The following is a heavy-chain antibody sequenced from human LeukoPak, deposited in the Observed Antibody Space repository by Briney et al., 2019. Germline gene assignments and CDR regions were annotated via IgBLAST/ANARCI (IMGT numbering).Heavy chain of an antibody. CDR2: ISDDSNYI. Sequence: GGSLRLSCAASGFTFSDHYMDWVRQAPGKGLEWVSSISDDSNYIYYADSVEGRFTISRDNAKNSLYLQMNSLRAEDTAVYYCANHLACGSTSCPPFDYWGQGTLVTVSS. J-gene: IGHJ4*02. D-gene: IGHD2-2*01. CDR3: ANHLACGSTSCPPFDY. CDR1: GFTFSDHY. V-gene: IGHV3-21*01.